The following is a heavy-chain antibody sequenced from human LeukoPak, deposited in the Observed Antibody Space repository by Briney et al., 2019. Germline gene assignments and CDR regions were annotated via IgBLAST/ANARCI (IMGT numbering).Heavy chain of an antibody. CDR2: ISAYNGNT. V-gene: IGHV1-18*01. J-gene: IGHJ5*02. CDR3: ARGPRYSSSYWFDP. CDR1: GYTFTSYG. D-gene: IGHD6-13*01. Sequence: ASVKVSCKASGYTFTSYGISWVRQAPGQGLEWMGWISAYNGNTNYAQKLQGRVTMTTDTSTSTAYMELRSLRFDDTAVYYCARGPRYSSSYWFDPWGQGTLVTVSS.